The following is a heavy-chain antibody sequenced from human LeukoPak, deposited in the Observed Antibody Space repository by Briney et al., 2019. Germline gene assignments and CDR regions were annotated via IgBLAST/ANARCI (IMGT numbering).Heavy chain of an antibody. CDR1: GFSFSTYG. D-gene: IGHD2-2*01. Sequence: GRSPRLSCAASGFSFSTYGMRWVRQAPGKGLEWVAVISYDGSDQYYADSVKGRFTVSRDNSKNTLYLQMNSLRVEDTAVYYCAKLGCSSTRCYINYWGQGTLVTVSS. CDR2: ISYDGSDQ. V-gene: IGHV3-30*18. J-gene: IGHJ4*02. CDR3: AKLGCSSTRCYINY.